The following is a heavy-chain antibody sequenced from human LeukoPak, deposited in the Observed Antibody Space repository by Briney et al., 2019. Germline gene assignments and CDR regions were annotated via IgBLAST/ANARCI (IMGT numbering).Heavy chain of an antibody. CDR2: IRYDGSNK. Sequence: PGGSLRLSCAASGFTFSSYGMHWVRQAPGKGLEWVAFIRYDGSNKYYADSVKGRFTISRDNSKNTLYLQMNSLRAEDTAVYYCATSMVRGVIANMDVWGKGTTVTISS. V-gene: IGHV3-30*02. CDR1: GFTFSSYG. CDR3: ATSMVRGVIANMDV. D-gene: IGHD3-10*01. J-gene: IGHJ6*03.